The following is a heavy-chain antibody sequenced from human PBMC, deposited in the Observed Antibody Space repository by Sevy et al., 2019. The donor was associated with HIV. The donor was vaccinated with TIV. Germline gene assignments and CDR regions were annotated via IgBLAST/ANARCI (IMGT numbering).Heavy chain of an antibody. CDR2: ISYTSTTI. D-gene: IGHD3-22*01. J-gene: IGHJ6*02. V-gene: IGHV3-48*02. CDR3: ASSDATSRFGYYYFAMDF. Sequence: GGSLRLSCAVSGFTCNTYNMNWVRQAPGKGLEWVSYISYTSTTIYYADSVRGRFTISRDNAKNTLYLQMNSLRDEDTALYYCASSDATSRFGYYYFAMDFWGQGTSVTVSS. CDR1: GFTCNTYN.